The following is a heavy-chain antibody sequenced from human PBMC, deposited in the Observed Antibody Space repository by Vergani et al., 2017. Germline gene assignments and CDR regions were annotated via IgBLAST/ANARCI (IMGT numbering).Heavy chain of an antibody. CDR2: INPSGGRT. CDR3: ARDPGRGYCSGGSCYSNYYYYMDV. CDR1: GYTFTSYY. V-gene: IGHV1-46*01. Sequence: QVQLVQSGAEVKKPGASVKVSCKASGYTFTSYYMHWVRQAPGQGLEWMGIINPSGGRTSYAQKFQGRVTMTRDTSTRTVYMELSSLRSEDTAVYYCARDPGRGYCSGGSCYSNYYYYMDVWGKGTTVTVSS. D-gene: IGHD2-15*01. J-gene: IGHJ6*03.